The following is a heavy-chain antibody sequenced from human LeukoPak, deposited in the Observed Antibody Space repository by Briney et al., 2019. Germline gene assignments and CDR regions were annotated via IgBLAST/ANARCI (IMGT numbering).Heavy chain of an antibody. J-gene: IGHJ3*02. CDR2: TSYDGSNK. V-gene: IGHV3-30*03. Sequence: PGGSLRLSCAASGFTFGSYGMHWVRQAPGKGLEWVAVTSYDGSNKYYADSVKGRFTISRDNSKNTLYLQMNSLRAEDTAVYYCALDSSGYFHAFDIWGQGTMVAVSS. CDR3: ALDSSGYFHAFDI. D-gene: IGHD3-22*01. CDR1: GFTFGSYG.